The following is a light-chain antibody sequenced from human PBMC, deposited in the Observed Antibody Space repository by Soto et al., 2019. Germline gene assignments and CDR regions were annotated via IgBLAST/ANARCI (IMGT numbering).Light chain of an antibody. Sequence: EIVLTQSPGTLSLSPGERATLSCRASQSVSSSYLAWYQRKPGQAPRLLIYGASSRATGIPDRFSGSGSGTDFTLSISRLEPEDFAVYYCQQYGSSPVTFGQGTNVDIK. V-gene: IGKV3-20*01. CDR1: QSVSSSY. J-gene: IGKJ1*01. CDR2: GAS. CDR3: QQYGSSPVT.